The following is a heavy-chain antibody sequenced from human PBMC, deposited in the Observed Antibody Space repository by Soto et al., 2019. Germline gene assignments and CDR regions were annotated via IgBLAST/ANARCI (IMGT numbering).Heavy chain of an antibody. CDR3: ARDRGSYALDY. V-gene: IGHV1-18*01. CDR1: GYTFTSYG. J-gene: IGHJ4*02. CDR2: ISAYNGNT. D-gene: IGHD1-26*01. Sequence: QGQLVQSGAEVKKPGASVKVSCKASGYTFTSYGISWVRHAPGQGLEWMGWISAYNGNTNYAQKLQGRVTMTTATSTTTASMELRSLRSDDTAVYYCARDRGSYALDYWGQGTLVTVSS.